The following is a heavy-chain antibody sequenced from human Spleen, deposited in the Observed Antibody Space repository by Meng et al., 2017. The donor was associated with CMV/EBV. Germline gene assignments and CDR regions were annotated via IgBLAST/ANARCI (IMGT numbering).Heavy chain of an antibody. V-gene: IGHV3-23*01. CDR1: GFTFDDYA. D-gene: IGHD3-22*01. CDR2: ISGSGGST. CDR3: ARVLIYYDSSGSYADGFDI. Sequence: LSLTCAASGFTFDDYAMHGVRQVPGKGLEWVSAISGSGGSTYYADSVKGRFTIPRDNSRKTLYLQMNSLRAEDTAVYYCARVLIYYDSSGSYADGFDIWGQGTMVTVSS. J-gene: IGHJ3*02.